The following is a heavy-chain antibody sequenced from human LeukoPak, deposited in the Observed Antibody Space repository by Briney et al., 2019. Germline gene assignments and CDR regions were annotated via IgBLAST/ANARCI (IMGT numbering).Heavy chain of an antibody. CDR1: GYTFTGYY. D-gene: IGHD2-8*02. Sequence: ASVKVSCKASGYTFTGYYMHWVRQAPGQGPEWMAWINPNSGDTNYAQKFQGRVTMTRDTSISTAYLGLSRLRSDDTAMYYCARSAGHCTAGICYTEYYMDVWGKGTTVTVSS. V-gene: IGHV1-2*02. CDR3: ARSAGHCTAGICYTEYYMDV. J-gene: IGHJ6*03. CDR2: INPNSGDT.